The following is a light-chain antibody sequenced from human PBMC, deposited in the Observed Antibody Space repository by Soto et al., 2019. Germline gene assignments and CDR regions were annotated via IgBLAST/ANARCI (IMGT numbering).Light chain of an antibody. CDR3: QQYGSPLT. J-gene: IGKJ4*01. V-gene: IGKV3-20*01. CDR2: GAS. CDR1: EPFNSPY. Sequence: VLTQSPATLSLSPGERATLSCTTNEPFNSPYLAWYQQKPGQAPRLLIYGASNRATGIPDRFSGSGSGADFTLTISRLEPEDFAVYYCQQYGSPLTVDGGTKVEI.